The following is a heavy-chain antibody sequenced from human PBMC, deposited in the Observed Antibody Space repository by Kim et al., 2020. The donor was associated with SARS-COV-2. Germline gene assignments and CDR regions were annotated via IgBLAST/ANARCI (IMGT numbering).Heavy chain of an antibody. V-gene: IGHV4-39*01. CDR1: GGSISSSSYY. J-gene: IGHJ4*02. Sequence: SETLSLTCTVSGGSISSSSYYWGWIRQPPGKGLEWIGSIYYSGSTYYNPSLKSRVTISVDTSKNQFSLKLSSVTAADTAVYYCARHVFPLLEWLLIPTHFDYWGQGTLVTVSS. CDR3: ARHVFPLLEWLLIPTHFDY. D-gene: IGHD3-3*01. CDR2: IYYSGST.